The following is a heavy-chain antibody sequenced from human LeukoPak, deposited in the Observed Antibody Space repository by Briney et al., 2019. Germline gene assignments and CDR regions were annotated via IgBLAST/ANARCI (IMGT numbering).Heavy chain of an antibody. J-gene: IGHJ5*02. Sequence: SETLSLTCAVYGGSFSGYYWSWIRQPPGKGLEWIGEINHSGSTNYNPSLKSRVTISVDTSKNQFSLKLSSVTAADTAVYYCASHGTGAGYYYDSSGYSSWGQGTLVTVSS. CDR2: INHSGST. CDR3: ASHGTGAGYYYDSSGYSS. D-gene: IGHD3-22*01. V-gene: IGHV4-34*01. CDR1: GGSFSGYY.